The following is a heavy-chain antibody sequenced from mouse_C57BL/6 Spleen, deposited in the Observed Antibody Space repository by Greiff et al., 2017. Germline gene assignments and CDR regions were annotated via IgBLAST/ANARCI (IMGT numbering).Heavy chain of an antibody. CDR2: INPGSGGT. D-gene: IGHD6-1*01. Sequence: QVQLKESGAELVRPGTSVKVSCKASGYAFTNYLIEWVKQRPGQGLEWFGVINPGSGGTNYNEKFKGKATLTAAKSSSTAYMQLSSLTSEDSAVYFCARGGASWYFDVWGTGTTVTVSS. V-gene: IGHV1-54*01. CDR3: ARGGASWYFDV. J-gene: IGHJ1*03. CDR1: GYAFTNYL.